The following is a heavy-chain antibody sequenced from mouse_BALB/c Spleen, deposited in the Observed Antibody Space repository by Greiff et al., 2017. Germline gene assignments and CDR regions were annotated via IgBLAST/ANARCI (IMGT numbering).Heavy chain of an antibody. CDR3: ARHPSYGGYYAMDY. V-gene: IGHV4-1*02. CDR1: GFAFSRYW. CDR2: INPDSSTI. J-gene: IGHJ4*01. D-gene: IGHD1-1*02. Sequence: EVKLLESGGGLVQPGGSLKLSCAASGFAFSRYWMSWVRQAPGKGLEWIGEINPDSSTINYTPSLKDKFIISRDNAKNTLYLQMSKVRSEDPALYYCARHPSYGGYYAMDYWGQGTSVTVSS.